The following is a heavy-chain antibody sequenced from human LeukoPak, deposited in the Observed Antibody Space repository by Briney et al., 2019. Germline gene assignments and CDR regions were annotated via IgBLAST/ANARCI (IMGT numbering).Heavy chain of an antibody. CDR3: VREGYFVFDF. Sequence: GGSLRLSCGASGFTFSTYWMSWVRQAPGKGLEWVANTKKDGSEKYYVDSVKGRFTISRDNAKNSLYLQMNSLRVEDTAVYYCVREGYFVFDFWGQGALVTVSS. J-gene: IGHJ4*02. V-gene: IGHV3-7*01. CDR1: GFTFSTYW. CDR2: TKKDGSEK. D-gene: IGHD2-21*01.